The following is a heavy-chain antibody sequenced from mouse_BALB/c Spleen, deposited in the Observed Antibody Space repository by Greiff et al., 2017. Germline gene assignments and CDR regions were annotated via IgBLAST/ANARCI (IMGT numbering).Heavy chain of an antibody. CDR3: NAGLRYFDY. CDR1: GFNIKDYY. Sequence: VQLQQSGAELVRSGASVKLSCTASGFNIKDYYMHWVKQRPEQGLEWIGWIDPENGDTEYAPKFQGKATMTADTSSNTAYLQLSSLTSEDTAVYYCNAGLRYFDYWGQGTTLTVSS. V-gene: IGHV14-4*02. D-gene: IGHD2-2*01. J-gene: IGHJ2*01. CDR2: IDPENGDT.